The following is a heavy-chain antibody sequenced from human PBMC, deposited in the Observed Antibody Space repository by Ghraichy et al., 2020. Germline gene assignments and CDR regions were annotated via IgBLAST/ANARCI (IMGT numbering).Heavy chain of an antibody. D-gene: IGHD3-10*01. CDR3: SRFIIRGGYFYYAMDV. Sequence: GGSLRLSCTTSGYMFGNYVMSWFRQAPGKGLEWVGFIRSKAYGGTTEYAASVKGRFIISREDSKSIAYLQMNSLKVDDTAVYYCSRFIIRGGYFYYAMDVWGQGPTVTVSS. V-gene: IGHV3-49*03. J-gene: IGHJ6*02. CDR2: IRSKAYGGTT. CDR1: GYMFGNYV.